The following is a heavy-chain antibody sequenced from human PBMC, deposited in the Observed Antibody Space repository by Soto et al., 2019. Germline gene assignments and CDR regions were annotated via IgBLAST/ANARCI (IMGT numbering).Heavy chain of an antibody. CDR2: ISSGGSST. CDR3: ARVDIVVVPAAMAGLYYYYYMDV. D-gene: IGHD2-2*03. V-gene: IGHV3-23*01. Sequence: GGSLRLSCAASGFIFSDYAMTWVRQAPGKGLEWVSGISSGGSSTSYADSVKGRFTISRDNAKNTLYLQMNSLRAEDTAVYYCARVDIVVVPAAMAGLYYYYYMDVWGKGTTVTVSS. J-gene: IGHJ6*03. CDR1: GFIFSDYA.